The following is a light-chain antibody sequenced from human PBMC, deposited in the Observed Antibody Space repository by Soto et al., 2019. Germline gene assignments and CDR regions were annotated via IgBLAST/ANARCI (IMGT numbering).Light chain of an antibody. CDR1: QSVRSY. V-gene: IGKV3-11*01. Sequence: EIVLTQSPATLSLSPGGSATLSCRASQSVRSYLAWYQQKSGQAPRLLIYDVSNRATGIPARFSGSGSRTDFTLTISSLEPEDFAVYYCQQRSDWPPTFGGGTKVEIE. J-gene: IGKJ4*01. CDR3: QQRSDWPPT. CDR2: DVS.